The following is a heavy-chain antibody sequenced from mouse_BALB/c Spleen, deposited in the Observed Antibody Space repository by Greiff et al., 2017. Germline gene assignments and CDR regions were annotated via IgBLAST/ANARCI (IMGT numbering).Heavy chain of an antibody. CDR2: IWAGGST. J-gene: IGHJ3*01. V-gene: IGHV2-9*02. CDR1: GFSLTSFG. Sequence: VMLVESGPGLVAPSQSLSITCTVSGFSLTSFGVHWVRQPPGKGLEWLGVIWAGGSTNYNSALMSRLSISKDNSKSQVFLKMNSLQTDDTAMYYCARDHGNPFAYWGQGTLVTVSA. CDR3: ARDHGNPFAY. D-gene: IGHD2-1*01.